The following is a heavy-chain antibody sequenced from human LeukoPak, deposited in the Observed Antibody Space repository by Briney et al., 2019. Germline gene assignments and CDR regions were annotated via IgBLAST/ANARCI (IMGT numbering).Heavy chain of an antibody. J-gene: IGHJ4*02. D-gene: IGHD1-1*01. CDR2: IDPSDSYT. CDR1: GYSFTSYW. CDR3: ARYTTGDFDY. Sequence: GESLKISCKGSGYSFTSYWISWVRQMPGKGLEWMGRIDPSDSYTNYSPSFQGHVTISADKAISTAYLQWSSLKASDTAMYYCARYTTGDFDYWGQGTLVTVSS. V-gene: IGHV5-10-1*01.